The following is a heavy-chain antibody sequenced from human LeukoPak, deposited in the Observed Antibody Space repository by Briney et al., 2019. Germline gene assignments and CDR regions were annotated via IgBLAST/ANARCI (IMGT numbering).Heavy chain of an antibody. V-gene: IGHV1-2*02. CDR1: GYTFTGYY. CDR2: INPNSGGT. J-gene: IGHJ5*02. Sequence: GASVKVSCKASGYTFTGYYMHWVRQAPGQGLEWMGWINPNSGGTNYAQKFQGRVTMTRDTSISTAYMELSRLRSDDTAVYYCARSLVVAVAATPVWFDPWGQGTLVTVSS. CDR3: ARSLVVAVAATPVWFDP. D-gene: IGHD2-15*01.